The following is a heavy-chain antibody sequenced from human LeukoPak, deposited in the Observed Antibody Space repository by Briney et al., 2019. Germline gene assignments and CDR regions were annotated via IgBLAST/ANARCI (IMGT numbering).Heavy chain of an antibody. Sequence: ASVKVSCKASGGTFSSYAISWVRRAPGQGLEWMGRIIPIFGIANYAQKFQGRVTITADKSTSTAYMELSSLRSEDTAVYYCARDGTTVVTTFDYWGQGTLVTVSS. CDR2: IIPIFGIA. D-gene: IGHD4-23*01. J-gene: IGHJ4*02. V-gene: IGHV1-69*04. CDR3: ARDGTTVVTTFDY. CDR1: GGTFSSYA.